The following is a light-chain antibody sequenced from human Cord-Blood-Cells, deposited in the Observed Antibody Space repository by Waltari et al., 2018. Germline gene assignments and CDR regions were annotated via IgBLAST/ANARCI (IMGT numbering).Light chain of an antibody. J-gene: IGKJ2*01. CDR2: GAS. Sequence: EIVMTQSPATLSVSPGERATLSCRASQSVSSNLAWYQQKPGQAPRLLIYGASTRATGIPARFSGSWSGTEFTRTISSLQSEDFAVYYCQQYNNWPPMYTFGQGTKLEIK. CDR1: QSVSSN. V-gene: IGKV3-15*01. CDR3: QQYNNWPPMYT.